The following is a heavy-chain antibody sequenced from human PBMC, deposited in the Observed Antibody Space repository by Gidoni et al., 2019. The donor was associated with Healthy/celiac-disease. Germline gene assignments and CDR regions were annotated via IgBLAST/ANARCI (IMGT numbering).Heavy chain of an antibody. V-gene: IGHV4-34*01. CDR3: ARGRTYYYGSGSPREMDV. CDR2: INHSGST. J-gene: IGHJ6*04. Sequence: QVQLQQWGAGLLKPSETLSLTCAVYGGSFSGYYWSWIRQPPGKGLEWIGEINHSGSTNYNPSLKSRVTISVDTSKNQFSLKLSSVTAADTAVYYCARGRTYYYGSGSPREMDVWGKGTTVTVSS. CDR1: GGSFSGYY. D-gene: IGHD3-10*01.